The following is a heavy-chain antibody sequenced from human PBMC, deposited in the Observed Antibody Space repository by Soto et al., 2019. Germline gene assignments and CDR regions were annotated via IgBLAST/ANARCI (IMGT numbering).Heavy chain of an antibody. CDR2: ISGSGGST. D-gene: IGHD3-16*01. Sequence: EVQLLESGGGLVQPGGSLRLSCAASGFTFSSYAMSWVRKAPGKGLEWVSGISGSGGSTYYADSVKGRFTISRDNSKNTLYLQMNSLRAEDTAVYYCAKDRVQGGGERDDYWGQGTLVTVSS. CDR1: GFTFSSYA. J-gene: IGHJ4*02. CDR3: AKDRVQGGGERDDY. V-gene: IGHV3-23*01.